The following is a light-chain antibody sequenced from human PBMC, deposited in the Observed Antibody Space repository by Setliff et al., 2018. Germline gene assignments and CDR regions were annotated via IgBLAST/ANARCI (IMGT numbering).Light chain of an antibody. CDR3: CAYTGSSTDV. CDR1: SSDVGSYDL. J-gene: IGLJ1*01. Sequence: QSVLTQPASVSGSPGQSITISCSGTSSDVGSYDLVSWYQQHPGTAPKLIISDVNNRPSGVSNCFSGSKSGNTASLTISGLQAEDEAAYYCCAYTGSSTDVFGTGTKVTVL. CDR2: DVN. V-gene: IGLV2-14*01.